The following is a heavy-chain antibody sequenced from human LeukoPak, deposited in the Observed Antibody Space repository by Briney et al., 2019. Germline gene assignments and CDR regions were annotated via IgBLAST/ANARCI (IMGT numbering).Heavy chain of an antibody. V-gene: IGHV1-2*06. J-gene: IGHJ4*02. Sequence: GASVKVSCKASGYTFTGYYMHWVRQAPGQGLEWMGRINPNSGGTNYAQKFQGRVTMTRDTSISTAYMELSRLGSDDTAVYYRARAGTMIVVAPGYWGQGTLVTVSS. CDR1: GYTFTGYY. D-gene: IGHD3-22*01. CDR3: ARAGTMIVVAPGY. CDR2: INPNSGGT.